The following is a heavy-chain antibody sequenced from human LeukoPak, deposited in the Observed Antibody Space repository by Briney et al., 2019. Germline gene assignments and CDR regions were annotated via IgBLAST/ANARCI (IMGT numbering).Heavy chain of an antibody. CDR2: IIPILGIA. CDR3: ARERYCSSTSCWRRAFDI. D-gene: IGHD2-2*01. Sequence: ASVKVSCKASGGTFSSYTISWVRQAPGQGLDWMGRIIPILGIANYAQKFQDRATINAHKSTSTAYMELSSLRTEDTAVYYCARERYCSSTSCWRRAFDIWGQGTLVTVSS. J-gene: IGHJ4*02. CDR1: GGTFSSYT. V-gene: IGHV1-69*04.